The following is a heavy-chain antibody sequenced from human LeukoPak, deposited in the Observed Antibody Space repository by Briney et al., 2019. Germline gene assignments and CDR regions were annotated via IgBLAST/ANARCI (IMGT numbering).Heavy chain of an antibody. Sequence: SETLSLTCTVSGYSISSGYYWGWIRQSPGKGLEWIGSIYHSGSTYYNPSLKSRVTISVDTSKNQFSLKLSSVTAADTAVYYCARESNTYYDFWSGYYTGFYYYYYMDVWGKGTTVTVSS. D-gene: IGHD3-3*01. J-gene: IGHJ6*03. CDR3: ARESNTYYDFWSGYYTGFYYYYYMDV. CDR1: GYSISSGYY. V-gene: IGHV4-38-2*02. CDR2: IYHSGST.